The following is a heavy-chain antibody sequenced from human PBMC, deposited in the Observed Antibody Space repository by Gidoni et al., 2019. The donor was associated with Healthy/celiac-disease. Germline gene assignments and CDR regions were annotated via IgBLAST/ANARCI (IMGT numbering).Heavy chain of an antibody. CDR1: GGSISSGGYY. CDR2: IYYSGST. J-gene: IGHJ6*02. CDR3: ARDFDDLGHAYYYGMDV. V-gene: IGHV4-31*03. D-gene: IGHD3-9*01. Sequence: QVQLQESGPGLVKPSQTLSLTCTVSGGSISSGGYYWSWIRQHPEKGLEWIGYIYYSGSTYYNPSLKSRVTISVDTSKNQFSLKLSSVTAADTAVYYCARDFDDLGHAYYYGMDVWGQGTTVTVSS.